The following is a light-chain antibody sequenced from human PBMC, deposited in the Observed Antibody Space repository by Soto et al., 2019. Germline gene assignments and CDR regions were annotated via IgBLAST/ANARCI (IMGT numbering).Light chain of an antibody. CDR3: LLSYRGDYV. J-gene: IGLJ1*01. CDR1: TGAVTSGHY. Sequence: QAVVTQEPSLTVPPGGTVTLTCGSTTGAVTSGHYPYWFQQKPGQAPRTLIYDTANKLSSTPVRFSGSLLGGKAALTLSGAQPEDEAAYYCLLSYRGDYVFGPGTKVTVL. V-gene: IGLV7-46*01. CDR2: DTA.